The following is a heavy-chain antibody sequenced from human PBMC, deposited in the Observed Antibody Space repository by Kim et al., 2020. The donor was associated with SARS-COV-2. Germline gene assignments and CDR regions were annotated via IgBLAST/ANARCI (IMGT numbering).Heavy chain of an antibody. CDR2: IYYSGST. CDR1: GGSISSYY. V-gene: IGHV4-59*01. J-gene: IGHJ4*02. D-gene: IGHD2-15*01. CDR3: ARGWQLDY. Sequence: SETLSLTCTVSGGSISSYYWSWIRQPPGKGLEWIGYIYYSGSTNYNPSLKSRVTISVDTSKNQFSLKLSSVTAADTAVYYCARGWQLDYWGQGTLVTVSS.